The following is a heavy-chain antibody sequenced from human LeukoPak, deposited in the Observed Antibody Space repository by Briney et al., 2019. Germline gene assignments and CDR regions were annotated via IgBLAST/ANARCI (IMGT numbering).Heavy chain of an antibody. Sequence: SGTLSLTCAGSGGSISSSNWGSWVRQPPGKGLEWIGYIYYSGSTNYNPSLKSRVTISLHTSKNQFSLNLSSVTAADTAVCYCAREGDKYANWFDTWGQGTLVTVSS. CDR3: AREGDKYANWFDT. CDR2: IYYSGST. D-gene: IGHD2-8*01. J-gene: IGHJ5*02. V-gene: IGHV4-4*02. CDR1: GGSISSSNW.